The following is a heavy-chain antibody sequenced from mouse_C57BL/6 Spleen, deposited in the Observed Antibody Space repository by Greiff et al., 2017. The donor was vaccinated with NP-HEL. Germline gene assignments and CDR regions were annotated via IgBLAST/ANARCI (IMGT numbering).Heavy chain of an antibody. CDR1: GYTFTSYW. J-gene: IGHJ1*03. CDR3: ARHYGSSLYWYFDV. V-gene: IGHV1-69*01. D-gene: IGHD1-1*01. Sequence: VQLQQPGAELVMPGASVKLSCKASGYTFTSYWMHWVKQRPGQGLEWIGEIDPSDSYTNYNQKFKGKSTLTVGKSSSTAYMQLSSLTSEDSAVYYCARHYGSSLYWYFDVWGTGTTVTVSS. CDR2: IDPSDSYT.